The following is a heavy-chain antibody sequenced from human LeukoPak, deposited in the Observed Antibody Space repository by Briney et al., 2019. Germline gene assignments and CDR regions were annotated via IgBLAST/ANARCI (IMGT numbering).Heavy chain of an antibody. CDR3: ASIRGGGYLAAFDF. D-gene: IGHD1-26*01. CDR2: FDPEDGET. V-gene: IGHV1-24*01. J-gene: IGHJ3*01. Sequence: ASVKVSCKVSGYTLTELSMHWVRQTPGKGLEWVGGFDPEDGETIYAQEFQGRVTMTEDTSTDTAYMDLSSLRSEDTAVYYCASIRGGGYLAAFDFWGPGTMVTVSS. CDR1: GYTLTELS.